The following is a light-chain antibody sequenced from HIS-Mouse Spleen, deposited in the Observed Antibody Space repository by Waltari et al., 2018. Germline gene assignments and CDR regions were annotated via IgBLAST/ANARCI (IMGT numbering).Light chain of an antibody. CDR1: ALPKPS. CDR2: KDS. Sequence: SYELTQPPSVSVSPGQPARNTCPGDALPKPSAYWYQQKPGQAPVLVIYKDSERPSGIPERFSGSSSGTTVTLTISGVQAEDEADYYCQSADSSGTGWVFGGGTKLTVL. CDR3: QSADSSGTGWV. V-gene: IGLV3-25*03. J-gene: IGLJ3*02.